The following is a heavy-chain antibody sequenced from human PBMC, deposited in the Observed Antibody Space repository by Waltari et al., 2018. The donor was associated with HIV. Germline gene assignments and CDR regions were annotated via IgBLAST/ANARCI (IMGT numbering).Heavy chain of an antibody. V-gene: IGHV3-21*01. D-gene: IGHD3-16*01. CDR3: VRGGEGTYGDY. J-gene: IGHJ4*02. CDR1: GFSFTYYS. CDR2: ISRDRRYI. Sequence: DVQLVESGGGLVKPGGSLRLACAGSGFSFTYYSLNWVRRAPGKGVEWVSSISRDRRYIYYADAVKGRFTISRDNARNSLFLQMNSLRADDTAVYYCVRGGEGTYGDYWGQGTLVTVSS.